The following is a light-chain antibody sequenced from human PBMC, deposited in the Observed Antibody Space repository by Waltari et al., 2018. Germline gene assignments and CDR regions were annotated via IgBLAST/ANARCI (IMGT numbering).Light chain of an antibody. CDR2: AAS. J-gene: IGKJ4*01. V-gene: IGKV1-39*01. CDR3: QQIYGVPIS. Sequence: DIKLTEFPSSLPASLGDRVIITCRASTNIGNFLNWYQQKPGRAPVLLIYAASTLQSGVPSRFSGSVSGTDFTLTIRNLQPEDFATYYCQQIYGVPISFGGGTKVEI. CDR1: TNIGNF.